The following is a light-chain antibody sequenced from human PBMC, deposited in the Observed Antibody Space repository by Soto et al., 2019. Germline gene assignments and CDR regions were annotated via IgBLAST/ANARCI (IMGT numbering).Light chain of an antibody. V-gene: IGKV3-20*01. CDR1: QSVTSTY. J-gene: IGKJ1*01. CDR3: QQYGSIPWT. CDR2: GAS. Sequence: EIVLTQSPATLSVSPGERATLSCRASQSVTSTYLAWYQQKPGQAPRLLIYGASTRATGIPARFSGSGSGTDFTLTISRLEPEDFAVYYCQQYGSIPWTFGQGTKVDIK.